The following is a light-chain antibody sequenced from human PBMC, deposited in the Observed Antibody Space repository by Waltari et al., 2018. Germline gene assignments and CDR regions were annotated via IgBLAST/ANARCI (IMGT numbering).Light chain of an antibody. CDR3: CSYAGTWL. CDR1: NNDLATYDL. J-gene: IGLJ2*01. V-gene: IGLV2-23*01. CDR2: QGT. Sequence: QSALTQPASMSASPGQSLTISCTATNNDLATYDLVSWYQQHPGNAPKLLIFQGTKRPSEVSSRFSGSKSADTASLTISGLQPEDEAYYYCCSYAGTWLFGGGTKLTVL.